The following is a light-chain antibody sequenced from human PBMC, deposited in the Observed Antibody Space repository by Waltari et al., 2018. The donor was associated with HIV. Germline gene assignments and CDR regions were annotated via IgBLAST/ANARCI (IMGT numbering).Light chain of an antibody. CDR3: QQANTFPLT. CDR2: GAS. CDR1: QAISSW. J-gene: IGKJ4*01. V-gene: IGKV1-12*01. Sequence: DIQMTQSPSSVSASVGDRVTITCRASQAISSWVAWYQQKPGKAPKLLIYGASALQTGVPSRFTDSRSEKEFTLTVASLQPEDFATYYCQQANTFPLTFGGGTTVEV.